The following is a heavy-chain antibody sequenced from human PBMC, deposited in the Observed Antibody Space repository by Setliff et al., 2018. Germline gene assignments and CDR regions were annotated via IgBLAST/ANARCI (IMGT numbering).Heavy chain of an antibody. V-gene: IGHV1-18*01. Sequence: VASVKVSCKASGYTFTKYGINWVRQAPGRRLEWVGWISAYNGDTNYAQKFQGRVTMTTDRSTSTAYMELRSLRSDDTAVYYCARGGYSYGYDHGFDIWGQGTMVTVSS. CDR2: ISAYNGDT. CDR3: ARGGYSYGYDHGFDI. J-gene: IGHJ3*02. CDR1: GYTFTKYG. D-gene: IGHD5-18*01.